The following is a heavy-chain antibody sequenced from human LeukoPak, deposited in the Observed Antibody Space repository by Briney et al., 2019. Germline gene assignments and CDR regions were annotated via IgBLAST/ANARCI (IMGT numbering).Heavy chain of an antibody. D-gene: IGHD2-15*01. V-gene: IGHV3-23*01. CDR1: GFTFSSYA. Sequence: GGSLRLSCAASGFTFSSYAMSWVRQAPGKGLEWVSAISGSGGSTYYADSVKGRFTISRDNSKNTVYLQMNSLRAEDTAVYYCAKGQGSPYYFDYWGQGTLVTVSS. CDR3: AKGQGSPYYFDY. J-gene: IGHJ4*02. CDR2: ISGSGGST.